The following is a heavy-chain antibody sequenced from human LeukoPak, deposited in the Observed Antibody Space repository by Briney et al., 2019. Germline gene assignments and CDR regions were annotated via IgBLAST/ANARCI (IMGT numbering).Heavy chain of an antibody. Sequence: SVKVSCKASGGTFSSYAISWVRQAPGQGLEWMGGIIPIFGTANYAQKFQGRVTITADESTSTAYMELSSLRSEDTAVYYCARGRRITIFGVVLVAFDIWGQGTMVTVSS. CDR1: GGTFSSYA. V-gene: IGHV1-69*01. CDR2: IIPIFGTA. J-gene: IGHJ3*02. D-gene: IGHD3-3*01. CDR3: ARGRRITIFGVVLVAFDI.